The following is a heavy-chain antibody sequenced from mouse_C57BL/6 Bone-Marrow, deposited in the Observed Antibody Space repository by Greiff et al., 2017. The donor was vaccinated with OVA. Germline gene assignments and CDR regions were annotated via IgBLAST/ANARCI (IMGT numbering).Heavy chain of an antibody. Sequence: VQLQQPGAELVKPGASVKLSCKASGYTFTSYWMPWVKQRPGPGLEWIGEIDPSDSYTNYNQKFKGKATLTVDTSSSTAYRQLSSLTSEDSAVYYGARVITTGAMDYWGQGTSVTVSS. CDR3: ARVITTGAMDY. J-gene: IGHJ4*01. CDR2: IDPSDSYT. V-gene: IGHV1-50*01. CDR1: GYTFTSYW. D-gene: IGHD1-1*01.